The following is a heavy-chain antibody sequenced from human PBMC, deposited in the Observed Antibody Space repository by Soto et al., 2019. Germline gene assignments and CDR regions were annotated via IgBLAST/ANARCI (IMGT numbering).Heavy chain of an antibody. CDR1: GFSLSTSGMR. CDR3: APTLGNGTWFDP. D-gene: IGHD2-8*01. Sequence: ESGPTLVNPTQTLTLTCTFSGFSLSTSGMRVSWIRQPPGKALEWLARIDWDDDKFYSTSLKTRLTISKDTSKNQVVLTMTNMDPVDTATYYCAPTLGNGTWFDPWGQGTLVTVSS. J-gene: IGHJ5*02. CDR2: IDWDDDK. V-gene: IGHV2-70*04.